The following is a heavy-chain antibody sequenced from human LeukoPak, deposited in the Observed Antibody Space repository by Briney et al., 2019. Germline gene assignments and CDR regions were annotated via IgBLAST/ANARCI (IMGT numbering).Heavy chain of an antibody. Sequence: ASVKVSCKASGYTFIGYYMHWVRQAPGQGLEWMGWINPNSGGTNYAQKFQGRVTMTRDRSISTAYMELSRLRSDDTAVYYCAREIPCSSSSCLDYWGQGTLVTVSS. CDR3: AREIPCSSSSCLDY. J-gene: IGHJ4*02. CDR2: INPNSGGT. D-gene: IGHD2-2*01. V-gene: IGHV1-2*02. CDR1: GYTFIGYY.